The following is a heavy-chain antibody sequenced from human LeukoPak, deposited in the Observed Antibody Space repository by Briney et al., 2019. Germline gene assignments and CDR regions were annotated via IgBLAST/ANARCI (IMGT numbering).Heavy chain of an antibody. CDR1: GGSISSYY. J-gene: IGHJ4*02. CDR3: AREADEGLFDY. CDR2: IYYSGST. V-gene: IGHV4-59*01. Sequence: RASETLSLTCTVSGGSISSYYWSWIRQPPGKGLEWIGYIYYSGSTNYNPSLKSRVAISVDTSKNQFSLKLSSVTAADTAVYYCAREADEGLFDYWGQGTLVTASS.